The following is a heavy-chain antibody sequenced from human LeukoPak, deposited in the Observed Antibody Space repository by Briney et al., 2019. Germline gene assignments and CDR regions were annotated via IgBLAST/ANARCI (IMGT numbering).Heavy chain of an antibody. CDR3: AKDRVFNYYDSSGAFDY. D-gene: IGHD3-22*01. V-gene: IGHV3-23*01. CDR1: GFTFSSYA. CDR2: ISGSGGST. Sequence: GGSLRLSCAASGFTFSSYAMSWVRQAPGNGLEWVSAISGSGGSTYYADSVKGRFTISRDNSKTTLYLQMNSLRAEDTAVYYCAKDRVFNYYDSSGAFDYWGQGTLVTVSS. J-gene: IGHJ4*02.